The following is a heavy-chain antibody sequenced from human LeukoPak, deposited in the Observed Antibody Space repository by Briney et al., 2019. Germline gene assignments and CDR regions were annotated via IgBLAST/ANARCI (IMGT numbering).Heavy chain of an antibody. Sequence: GSLRLSCSASGFSFSTYAMNWVRQAPGKGLEGVSGIVGGGDNTYYADSVKGRFTISRDNSKNTLYLQMNSLRVEDTAVFYCAKGMSGEPSFYGMDVWGQGTTVTVSS. V-gene: IGHV3-23*01. D-gene: IGHD1-14*01. CDR1: GFSFSTYA. CDR3: AKGMSGEPSFYGMDV. J-gene: IGHJ6*02. CDR2: IVGGGDNT.